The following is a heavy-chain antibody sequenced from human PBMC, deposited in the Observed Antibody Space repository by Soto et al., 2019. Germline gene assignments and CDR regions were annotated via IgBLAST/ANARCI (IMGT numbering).Heavy chain of an antibody. J-gene: IGHJ4*02. V-gene: IGHV1-46*01. CDR2: SNPSGGST. Sequence: QVQLVQSGAEVKKPGASVKASCKASGYTFTSYYMHWVRQAPGQGLEWMGISNPSGGSTSYAQKFQGRVTMTRDTSTSTVYMYLSSLRFVDTAVYYCARAVHIAAAYWGQGTLVTVSS. CDR1: GYTFTSYY. CDR3: ARAVHIAAAY. D-gene: IGHD6-13*01.